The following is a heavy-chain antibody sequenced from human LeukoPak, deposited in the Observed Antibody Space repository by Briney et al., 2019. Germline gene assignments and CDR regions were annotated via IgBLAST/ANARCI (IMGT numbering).Heavy chain of an antibody. CDR2: INHSGST. V-gene: IGHV4-34*01. J-gene: IGHJ3*02. CDR1: GGSFSGYY. D-gene: IGHD2-2*01. Sequence: SETLSLTCAVYGGSFSGYYWSWLRQPPGKGLEWIGEINHSGSTNYNPSLKSRVTISVDTSKNQFSLKLSSVTAADTAVYYCARHSTNFSSTSCRRANTVTEKDAFDIWGQGTMVTVSS. CDR3: ARHSTNFSSTSCRRANTVTEKDAFDI.